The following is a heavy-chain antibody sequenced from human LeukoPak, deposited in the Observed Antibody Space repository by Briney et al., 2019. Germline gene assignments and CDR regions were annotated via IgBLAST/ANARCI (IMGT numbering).Heavy chain of an antibody. Sequence: PGGSLRLSCAASGFTFSSYAMHWVRQAPGKGLEWVANIRGDGSLQHHLDSVTGRFTISRDNAENSLYLQMNSLRAEDSAVYYCARDANCRGSSGYFDAFDIWGQGTMVAVSS. D-gene: IGHD3-22*01. J-gene: IGHJ3*02. CDR1: GFTFSSYA. CDR3: ARDANCRGSSGYFDAFDI. V-gene: IGHV3-7*01. CDR2: IRGDGSLQ.